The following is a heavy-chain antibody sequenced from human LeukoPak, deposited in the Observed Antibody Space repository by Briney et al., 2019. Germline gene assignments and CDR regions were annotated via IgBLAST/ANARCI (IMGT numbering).Heavy chain of an antibody. CDR2: INPNSGGT. J-gene: IGHJ4*02. D-gene: IGHD4-17*01. CDR1: GYTLTGYY. V-gene: IGHV1-2*06. Sequence: GASVKVSCKASGYTLTGYYMHWVRQAPGQGLEWMGRINPNSGGTNYAQKFQGRVTMTRDTSISTAYMELSRLRSDDTAVYYCARDYGDYEDIFDYWGQGTLVTVSS. CDR3: ARDYGDYEDIFDY.